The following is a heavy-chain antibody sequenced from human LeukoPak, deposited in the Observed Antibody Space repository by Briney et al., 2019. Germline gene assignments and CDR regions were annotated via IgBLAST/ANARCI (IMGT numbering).Heavy chain of an antibody. D-gene: IGHD2-8*01. CDR1: GGSISSGGYY. CDR3: GRIVLMVYAIPDYFDY. J-gene: IGHJ4*02. V-gene: IGHV4-39*01. Sequence: SETLSLTCTVSGGSISSGGYYWSWIRQPPGKGLEWIGSIYYSGSTYYNPSLKSRVTISVDTSKNQFSLKLSSVTAADTAVYYCGRIVLMVYAIPDYFDYWGQGTLVTVSS. CDR2: IYYSGST.